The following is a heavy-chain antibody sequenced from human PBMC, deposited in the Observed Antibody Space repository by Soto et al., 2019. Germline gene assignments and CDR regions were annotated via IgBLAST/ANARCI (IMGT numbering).Heavy chain of an antibody. CDR1: GFTFSSYE. V-gene: IGHV3-48*03. J-gene: IGHJ4*02. D-gene: IGHD4-17*01. Sequence: GGSLRLSCAASGFTFSSYEMNWVRQAPGKGLEWVSYISSSGSTIYYADSVKGRFTISRDNAKNSLYLQMNSLRAEDTAVYYCASNYGGNFDYWGQGTLVTVSS. CDR2: ISSSGSTI. CDR3: ASNYGGNFDY.